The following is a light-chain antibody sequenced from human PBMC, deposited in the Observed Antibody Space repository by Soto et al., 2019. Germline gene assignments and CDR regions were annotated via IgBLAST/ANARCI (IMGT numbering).Light chain of an antibody. J-gene: IGLJ2*01. CDR3: AAWDDSQNALV. CDR2: ANN. Sequence: QTVVTQPPSASGTPGQRVTISCSGSNSNIGSNSVNWYQQFPGTAPNLLIYANNQRPSGVPDRFSGSRSGTSASLAISGLQSEDDAEYYCAAWDDSQNALVFGGGTKLTVL. V-gene: IGLV1-44*01. CDR1: NSNIGSNS.